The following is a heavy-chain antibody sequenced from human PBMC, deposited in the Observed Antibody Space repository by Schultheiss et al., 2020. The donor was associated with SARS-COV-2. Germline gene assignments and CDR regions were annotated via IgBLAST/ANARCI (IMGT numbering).Heavy chain of an antibody. CDR2: INHSGST. CDR1: GGSISSSSYY. J-gene: IGHJ4*02. V-gene: IGHV4-39*01. D-gene: IGHD6-19*01. Sequence: SETLSLTCTVSGGSISSSSYYWGWIRQPPGKGLEWIGEINHSGSTNYNPSLKSRVTISVDTSKNQFSLKLSSLTAADTAVYYCAGRYDSGWYGAFDSWGQGTLVTVSS. CDR3: AGRYDSGWYGAFDS.